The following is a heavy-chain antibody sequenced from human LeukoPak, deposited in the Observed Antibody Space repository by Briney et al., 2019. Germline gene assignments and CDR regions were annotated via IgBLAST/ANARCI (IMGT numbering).Heavy chain of an antibody. D-gene: IGHD3-10*01. CDR2: IIPILGIA. J-gene: IGHJ5*02. CDR1: GGTFSSYA. Sequence: SVKVSCKASGGTFSSYAISWVRQAPGQGLEWMGRIIPILGIANYAQKFQGRVTITADKSTSTAYMGLSSLRSEDTAVYYCARDYYGSGSYSPWGQGTLVTVSS. CDR3: ARDYYGSGSYSP. V-gene: IGHV1-69*04.